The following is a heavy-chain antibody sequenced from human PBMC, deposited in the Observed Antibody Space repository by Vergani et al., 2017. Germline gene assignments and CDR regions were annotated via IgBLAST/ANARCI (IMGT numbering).Heavy chain of an antibody. CDR3: ARAVYYYDSSGYRIYYYYYYMDV. V-gene: IGHV1-69*01. CDR1: GGTFSSYA. D-gene: IGHD3-22*01. J-gene: IGHJ6*03. Sequence: QVQLVQSGAEVKKPGSSVKVSCKASGGTFSSYAISWVRQAPGQGLEWMGGIIPIFGTANYAQKFQGRVTITADESTSTAYMELSSLRSEDTAVYYCARAVYYYDSSGYRIYYYYYYMDVWGKGTTVTVSS. CDR2: IIPIFGTA.